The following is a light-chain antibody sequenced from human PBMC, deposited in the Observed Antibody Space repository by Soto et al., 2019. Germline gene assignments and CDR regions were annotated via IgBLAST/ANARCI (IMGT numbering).Light chain of an antibody. CDR2: GAS. V-gene: IGKV3-20*01. CDR1: QSVSSTY. Sequence: EIVLTQSPGTLSLSPGERATLSCRASQSVSSTYLAWYQQKPGQATRLLIYGASSRATGIPDRFSGSGSGADFTLIISRLEPEDCAVYYCQQYGSSLPWTFGQGTKVEIK. CDR3: QQYGSSLPWT. J-gene: IGKJ1*01.